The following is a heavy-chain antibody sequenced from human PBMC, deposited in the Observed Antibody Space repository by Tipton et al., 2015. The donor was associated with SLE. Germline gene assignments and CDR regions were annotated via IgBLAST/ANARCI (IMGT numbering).Heavy chain of an antibody. Sequence: TLSLTCTVSGGSFSSGGYYWSWVRQPPGEGLEWIGYFSYRGGTNYNPSLESRVAISIDTSKNEISLQLSSVTAADTAIYYCARRDYVDNWFDPWGQGTLVIVSS. J-gene: IGHJ5*02. CDR2: FSYRGGT. CDR1: GGSFSSGGYY. D-gene: IGHD4-17*01. CDR3: ARRDYVDNWFDP. V-gene: IGHV4-61*08.